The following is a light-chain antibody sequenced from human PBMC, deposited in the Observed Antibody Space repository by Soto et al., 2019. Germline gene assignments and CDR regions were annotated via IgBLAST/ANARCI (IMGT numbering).Light chain of an antibody. CDR2: GAS. CDR3: QQYGSSIGS. V-gene: IGKV3-20*01. J-gene: IGKJ1*01. CDR1: QTVSSSY. Sequence: EIVLTQSPGTLSLSPGERATLSCRASQTVSSSYFAWYQQKPGQAPRLLIYGASTRATGIPDRFSGSGSGTDFTLTISRLEPEDFAVYYCQQYGSSIGSFGQGTKVDIK.